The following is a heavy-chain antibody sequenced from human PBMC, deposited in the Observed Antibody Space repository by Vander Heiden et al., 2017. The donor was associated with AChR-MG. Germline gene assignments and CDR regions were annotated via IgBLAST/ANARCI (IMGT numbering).Heavy chain of an antibody. CDR2: IWYDGSNK. CDR3: ARDLSGYDDSTSNY. CDR1: GFTLGSYV. V-gene: IGHV3-33*01. J-gene: IGHJ4*02. D-gene: IGHD5-12*01. Sequence: QVQPVEAGGGVVQPWRSLRLSCAAAGFTLGSYVMHWVRQAPGKGLEWVAVIWYDGSNKYYADSVKGRFTISRDNSKNTLYLQMNSLRAEDTAVYYCARDLSGYDDSTSNYWGQGTLVTVSS.